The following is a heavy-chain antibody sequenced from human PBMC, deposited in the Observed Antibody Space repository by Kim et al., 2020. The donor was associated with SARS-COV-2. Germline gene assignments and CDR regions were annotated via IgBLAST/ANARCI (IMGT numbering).Heavy chain of an antibody. CDR3: TATRAY. CDR2: IKNKADGGAT. V-gene: IGHV3-15*01. CDR1: GFTVSDGW. J-gene: IGHJ4*02. Sequence: GVSLRLSCAASGFTVSDGWMSWVRQAPGKGLEWVGRIKNKADGGATDHAAPVKGRFIISRDDSKNTLYLEMNSLKTEDTAIYYCTATRAYWGQGTLVTVS. D-gene: IGHD1-26*01.